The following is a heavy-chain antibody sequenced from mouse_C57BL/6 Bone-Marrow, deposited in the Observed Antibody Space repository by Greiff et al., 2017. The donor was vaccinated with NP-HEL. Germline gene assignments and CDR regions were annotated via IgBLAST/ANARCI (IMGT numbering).Heavy chain of an antibody. CDR2: ISSGGDYI. D-gene: IGHD1-1*01. J-gene: IGHJ2*01. Sequence: EVMLVESGEGLVKPGGSLKLSCAASGFTFSSYAMSWVRQTPEKRLEWVAYISSGGDYIYYADTVKGRFTISRDNARNTLYLQMSSLKSEDTAMYYCTRDYTTVPFDYWGQGTTLTVSS. V-gene: IGHV5-9-1*02. CDR1: GFTFSSYA. CDR3: TRDYTTVPFDY.